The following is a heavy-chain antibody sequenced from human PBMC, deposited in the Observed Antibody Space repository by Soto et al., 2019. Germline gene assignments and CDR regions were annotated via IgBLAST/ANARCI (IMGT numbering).Heavy chain of an antibody. CDR1: GGYISNDNW. Sequence: QVQLQESGPGLVKPSGTLSLTCAVSGGYISNDNWWSWVRQPPGKGLEWIGEIYHTGSTNYNPSLESRVTIEVAXSKHQFSLKLSSVTAADTALYYCARWIYSGSYFDYWGQGTLVTVSS. CDR2: IYHTGST. D-gene: IGHD1-26*01. J-gene: IGHJ4*02. CDR3: ARWIYSGSYFDY. V-gene: IGHV4-4*02.